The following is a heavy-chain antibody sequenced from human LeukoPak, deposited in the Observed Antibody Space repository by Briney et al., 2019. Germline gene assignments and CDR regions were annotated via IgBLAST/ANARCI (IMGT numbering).Heavy chain of an antibody. J-gene: IGHJ4*02. D-gene: IGHD3-9*01. Sequence: PGGSLRLSCAASGFTFSSDGVHWVRQAPGKGLEWVAVIWYDGSNKYYADSVKGRFTISRDNSKNTLYLQMNSLRAEDTAVYYCARDPNGNWFNYFDYWGQGTLVTVSS. V-gene: IGHV3-33*01. CDR3: ARDPNGNWFNYFDY. CDR1: GFTFSSDG. CDR2: IWYDGSNK.